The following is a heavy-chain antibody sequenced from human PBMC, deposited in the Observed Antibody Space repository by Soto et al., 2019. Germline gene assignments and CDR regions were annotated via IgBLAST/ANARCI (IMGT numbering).Heavy chain of an antibody. Sequence: KLSLTYTVSGGSISTYYWSWFRQPPGKGLEWIGYIYYSGSTNYNPSLKSRVTISVDTSKNQFSLKLSSVTAADTAVYYCAREGMAAAGMGYDAFDIWGQGAMVT. CDR2: IYYSGST. CDR3: AREGMAAAGMGYDAFDI. V-gene: IGHV4-59*01. CDR1: GGSISTYY. J-gene: IGHJ3*02. D-gene: IGHD6-13*01.